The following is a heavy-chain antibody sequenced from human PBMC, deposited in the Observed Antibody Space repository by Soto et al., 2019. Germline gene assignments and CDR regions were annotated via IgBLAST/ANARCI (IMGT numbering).Heavy chain of an antibody. V-gene: IGHV3-7*03. CDR2: IKQDGSEK. CDR3: ARVTAPNCGFKYYFDY. D-gene: IGHD7-27*01. CDR1: GFTFSSYW. Sequence: GGSLRLSCAASGFTFSSYWMSWVRQAPGKGLEWVANIKQDGSEKYYVDSVKGRFTISRDNAKNSLYLQMNSLRAEDTAVYYGARVTAPNCGFKYYFDYWGQGTLVTVSS. J-gene: IGHJ4*02.